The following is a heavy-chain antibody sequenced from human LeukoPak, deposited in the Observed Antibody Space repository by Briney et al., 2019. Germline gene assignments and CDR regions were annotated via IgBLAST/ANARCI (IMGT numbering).Heavy chain of an antibody. V-gene: IGHV4-61*01. CDR3: ARDTNYYFDY. CDR1: GGFVSSGSYY. J-gene: IGHJ4*02. CDR2: IYYSGST. Sequence: PSETLSLTCTVSGGFVSSGSYYWSWIRQPPGKGLEWIGYIYYSGSTNYNPSLKSRVTISVDTSKNQFSLKLSSVTAADTAVYYCARDTNYYFDYWGQGTLVTVSS.